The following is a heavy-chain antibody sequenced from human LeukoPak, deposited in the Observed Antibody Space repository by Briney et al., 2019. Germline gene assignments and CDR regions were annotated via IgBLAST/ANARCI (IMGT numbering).Heavy chain of an antibody. CDR2: ISSSSYI. CDR1: GFTVSCNY. CDR3: ARDRRQLERQVYYYYYMDV. J-gene: IGHJ6*03. D-gene: IGHD1-1*01. V-gene: IGHV3-69-1*01. Sequence: PGGSLRLSCAASGFTVSCNYMSWVRQAPGKGLEWVSSISSSSYIYYADSVKGRFTISRDNAKNSLYLQMNSLRAEDTAVYYCARDRRQLERQVYYYYYMDVWGKGTTVTVSS.